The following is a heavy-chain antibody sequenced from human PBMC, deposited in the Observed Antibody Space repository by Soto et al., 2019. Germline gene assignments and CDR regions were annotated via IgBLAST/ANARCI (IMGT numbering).Heavy chain of an antibody. J-gene: IGHJ4*02. V-gene: IGHV4-59*08. CDR2: MYNIGST. CDR1: GGSISGYY. D-gene: IGHD6-19*01. CDR3: ARHVNLPLAGTGFDS. Sequence: SETLSLTCTVSGGSISGYYWCWLRQPPGKGLEWIGYMYNIGSTNYNPSLRSRVTMSIDTSQEQFSLKLTSVTATDTAVYYCARHVNLPLAGTGFDSCGRGTLVTVSS.